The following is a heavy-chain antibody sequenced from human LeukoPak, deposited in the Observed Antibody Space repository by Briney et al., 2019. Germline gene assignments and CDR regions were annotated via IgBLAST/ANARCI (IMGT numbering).Heavy chain of an antibody. D-gene: IGHD6-19*01. J-gene: IGHJ5*02. CDR3: ARDIAVAGTRGGWFDP. CDR2: IIPILGIA. V-gene: IGHV1-69*04. Sequence: ASVKVSCKASGGTFSSYAISWVRQAPGQGLEWMGRIIPILGIANYAQKFQGRVTITADKSTSTAYMELSSLRSEDTAVYYCARDIAVAGTRGGWFDPWGQGTLVTVSS. CDR1: GGTFSSYA.